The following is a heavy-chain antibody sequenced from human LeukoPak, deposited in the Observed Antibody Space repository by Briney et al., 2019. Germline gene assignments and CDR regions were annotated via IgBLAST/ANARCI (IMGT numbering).Heavy chain of an antibody. D-gene: IGHD2-15*01. Sequence: ASVKVSCKASGYTFTSYYMHWVRQAPGQGLEWMGIINPSGGSTSYAQKFQGRATMTRYTSTSTVYMELSSLRSEDTAVYYCARDTYCSGGSCYSGYFDYWGQGTLVTVSS. J-gene: IGHJ4*02. CDR1: GYTFTSYY. CDR2: INPSGGST. V-gene: IGHV1-46*01. CDR3: ARDTYCSGGSCYSGYFDY.